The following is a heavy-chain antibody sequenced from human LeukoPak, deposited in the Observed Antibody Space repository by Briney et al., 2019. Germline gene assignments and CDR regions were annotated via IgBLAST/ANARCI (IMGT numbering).Heavy chain of an antibody. J-gene: IGHJ3*02. CDR2: IYYSGST. CDR3: ARNYDSSGYYGETTDAFDI. Sequence: SQTLSLTCTVSGGSISSGGYYWSWIRQHPGKGLEWIGYIYYSGSTNYNPSLKSRVTISVDTSKSQFSLKLSSVTAADTAVYYCARNYDSSGYYGETTDAFDIWGQGTMVTVSS. CDR1: GGSISSGGYY. V-gene: IGHV4-61*08. D-gene: IGHD3-22*01.